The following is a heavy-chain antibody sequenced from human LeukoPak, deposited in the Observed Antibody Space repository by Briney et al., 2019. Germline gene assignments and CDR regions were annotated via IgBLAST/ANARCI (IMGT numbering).Heavy chain of an antibody. CDR1: GLSLSNYP. J-gene: IGHJ4*02. Sequence: PGGSLRLSCEASGLSLSNYPMHWVRQAPGKGLEWITLITYDGAFDGGKTYYADSVKGRFTVSRDNSKNTLYLQMNSLRAEDTAVYYCAKLHNLNSDYWGQGTLVTVSS. V-gene: IGHV3-30*07. CDR2: ITYDGAFDGGKT. D-gene: IGHD1-14*01. CDR3: AKLHNLNSDY.